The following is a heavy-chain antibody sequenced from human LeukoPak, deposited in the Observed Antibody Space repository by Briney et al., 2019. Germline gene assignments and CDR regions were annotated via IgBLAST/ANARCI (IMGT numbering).Heavy chain of an antibody. V-gene: IGHV4-34*01. CDR1: GGSFSGYY. D-gene: IGHD3-3*01. CDR3: ARGLRITIFGVVIPTGNWFDP. Sequence: SETLSLTCAVYGGSFSGYYWSWIRQPPGKGLEWIGEINHSGSTNYNPSLKSRVTISVDTSKNQFSLKLSSVTAADTAAYYCARGLRITIFGVVIPTGNWFDPWGQGTQVAVSS. J-gene: IGHJ5*02. CDR2: INHSGST.